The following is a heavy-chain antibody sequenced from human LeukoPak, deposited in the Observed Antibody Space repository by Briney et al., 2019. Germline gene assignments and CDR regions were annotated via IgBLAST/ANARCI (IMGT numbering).Heavy chain of an antibody. D-gene: IGHD6-19*01. J-gene: IGHJ4*02. Sequence: GGSLRLSCAASGFTFSKYWMLWVSQAPGKRLESVSRINTDGTVTTYADSVKGRFTVSRDNADNTMFLQINSVRDEDTAVYYCATKQWLAPPPDSWGQGTPVTVSS. CDR2: INTDGTVT. V-gene: IGHV3-74*01. CDR3: ATKQWLAPPPDS. CDR1: GFTFSKYW.